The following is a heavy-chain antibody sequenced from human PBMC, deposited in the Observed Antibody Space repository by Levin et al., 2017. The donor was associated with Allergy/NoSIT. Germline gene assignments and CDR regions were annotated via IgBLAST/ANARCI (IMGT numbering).Heavy chain of an antibody. CDR3: AKGDGSGSIPILFDY. CDR1: GFTFSSYA. J-gene: IGHJ4*02. Sequence: GESLKISCAASGFTFSSYAMSWVRQAPGKGLEWVSAISGSGGSTYYADSVKGRFTISRDNSKNTLYLQMNSLRAEDTAVYYCAKGDGSGSIPILFDYWGQGTLVTVSS. D-gene: IGHD3-10*01. CDR2: ISGSGGST. V-gene: IGHV3-23*01.